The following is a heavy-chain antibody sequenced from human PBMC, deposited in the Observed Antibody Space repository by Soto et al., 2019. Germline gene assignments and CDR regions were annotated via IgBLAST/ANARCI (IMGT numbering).Heavy chain of an antibody. J-gene: IGHJ4*02. V-gene: IGHV3-9*01. CDR3: AKDWGSSWYDRFDQ. CDR1: GFTFDEFA. Sequence: EVQLVESGGGLAQPGRSLKLSCAASGFTFDEFAMHWVRQVPGKGLEWVSGISWRSETIGYADSVKGRFTISRDNAKNFLYLQMNSLRTEDTAFYYCAKDWGSSWYDRFDQWGQGILVTVSP. D-gene: IGHD6-13*01. CDR2: ISWRSETI.